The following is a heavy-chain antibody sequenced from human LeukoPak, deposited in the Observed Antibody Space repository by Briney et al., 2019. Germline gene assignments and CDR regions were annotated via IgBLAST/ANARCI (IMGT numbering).Heavy chain of an antibody. CDR3: ARGVLGYCSGGSCYSDYYYCYMDV. V-gene: IGHV1-8*01. CDR2: MNPNSGNT. D-gene: IGHD2-15*01. Sequence: ASVKVSCKASGYTFTSYDINWVRQATGQGLEWMGWMNPNSGNTGYAQKFQGRVTMTRNTSISTAYMELSSLRSDDTAVYYCARGVLGYCSGGSCYSDYYYCYMDVWGKGTTVTVSS. J-gene: IGHJ6*03. CDR1: GYTFTSYD.